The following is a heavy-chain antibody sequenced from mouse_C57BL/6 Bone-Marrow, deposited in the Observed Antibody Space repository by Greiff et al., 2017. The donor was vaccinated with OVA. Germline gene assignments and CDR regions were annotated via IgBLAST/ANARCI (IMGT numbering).Heavy chain of an antibody. J-gene: IGHJ4*01. Sequence: VQLQQSGPVLVKPGASVKMSCKASGYTFTDYYMNWVKQSHGKSLEWIGVINPYNGGTSYNQKFKGKATLTGDKSSSTAYMELNSLTSEDSAVYYSARPVVDPYAMDYWGQGTSVTVSS. V-gene: IGHV1-19*01. CDR3: ARPVVDPYAMDY. CDR1: GYTFTDYY. D-gene: IGHD1-1*01. CDR2: INPYNGGT.